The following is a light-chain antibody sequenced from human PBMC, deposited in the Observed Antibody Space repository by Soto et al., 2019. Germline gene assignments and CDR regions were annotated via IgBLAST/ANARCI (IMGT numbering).Light chain of an antibody. Sequence: DIVMTQSPDSLAVSLGERATINCKSSQNILYNSNNKNYVAWYQQKPGQPPKLLIYWASIRESGVPDRFSGSGSGTDFPLTIRSLQAEDVAVYYCQQYYTSPTWTFGQGTKVEIK. CDR3: QQYYTSPTWT. V-gene: IGKV4-1*01. CDR2: WAS. J-gene: IGKJ1*01. CDR1: QNILYNSNNKNY.